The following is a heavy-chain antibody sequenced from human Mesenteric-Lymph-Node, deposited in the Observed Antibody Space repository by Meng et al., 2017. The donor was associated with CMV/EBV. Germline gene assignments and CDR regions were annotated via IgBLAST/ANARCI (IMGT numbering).Heavy chain of an antibody. V-gene: IGHV1-69*04. Sequence: FSSYTISWVRQAPGQEHEWMGRIIPILGIANYAKKYQGRVTITADKSTSTDYMELSSLRSEDTAVYYSARDSPGTDIAVAGTDAFDIWGQGTMVTVSS. D-gene: IGHD6-19*01. CDR2: IIPILGIA. J-gene: IGHJ3*02. CDR1: FSSYT. CDR3: ARDSPGTDIAVAGTDAFDI.